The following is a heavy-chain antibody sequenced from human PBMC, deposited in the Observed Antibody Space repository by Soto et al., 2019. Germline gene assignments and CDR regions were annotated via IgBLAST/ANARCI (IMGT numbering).Heavy chain of an antibody. V-gene: IGHV4-4*02. CDR3: ATRDTGRVY. CDR1: GVSISSHDW. Sequence: QVQLQESGPGLVKPSGTLSLTCAVSGVSISSHDWWTWVRQPPGKGLEWIGESHQSGNTNYNSSLESRVEISLDKSKNHLSLQLSSVTVADTAVYYCATRDTGRVYWGQGTLVTVSS. CDR2: SHQSGNT. D-gene: IGHD5-18*01. J-gene: IGHJ4*02.